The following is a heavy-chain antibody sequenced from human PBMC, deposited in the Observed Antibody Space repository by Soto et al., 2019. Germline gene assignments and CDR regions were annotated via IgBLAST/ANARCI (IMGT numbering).Heavy chain of an antibody. V-gene: IGHV3-48*02. J-gene: IGHJ4*02. CDR2: ISSSGSTI. Sequence: EVQLVESGGGLVQPGGSLRLSGEAPGFTLGGFGRTGVRQAPGKGLEWVSYISSSGSTIYYADSVRGRFTISRDNAKNSLYLQMNSLRDEDTAVYYCARAGYRSVDYWGQGTLVTVSS. CDR3: ARAGYRSVDY. CDR1: GFTLGGFG. D-gene: IGHD3-3*01.